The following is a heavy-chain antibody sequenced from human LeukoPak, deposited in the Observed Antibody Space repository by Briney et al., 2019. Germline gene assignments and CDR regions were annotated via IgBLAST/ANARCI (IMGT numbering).Heavy chain of an antibody. J-gene: IGHJ4*02. V-gene: IGHV4-61*02. Sequence: SETLSLTCTVSGGSLSSGSYYWSWIRQPAGKGLEWIGRIYTSGSTNYNPSLKSRVTISVDTSKNQFSLKLSSVTAADTAVYYCAREDLLVPFDYWGQGTLVTVSS. CDR2: IYTSGST. D-gene: IGHD6-13*01. CDR3: AREDLLVPFDY. CDR1: GGSLSSGSYY.